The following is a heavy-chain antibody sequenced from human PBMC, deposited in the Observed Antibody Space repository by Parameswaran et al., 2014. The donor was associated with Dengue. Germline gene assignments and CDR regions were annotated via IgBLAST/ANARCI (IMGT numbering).Heavy chain of an antibody. Sequence: WVRQAPGQRLEWMGWINAGNGNTKYSQKFQGRVTITRDTSASTAYMELSSLRSEDTAVYYCARGDGVYCSGGSCYPFDYWGQGTLGTVSS. V-gene: IGHV1-3*01. CDR2: INAGNGNT. D-gene: IGHD2-15*01. CDR3: ARGDGVYCSGGSCYPFDY. J-gene: IGHJ4*02.